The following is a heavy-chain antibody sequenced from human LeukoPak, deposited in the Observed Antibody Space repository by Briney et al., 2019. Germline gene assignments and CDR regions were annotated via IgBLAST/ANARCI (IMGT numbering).Heavy chain of an antibody. CDR3: ARVRLAAFWFDP. Sequence: SETLSLTCTVSGGSISSSSYYWGWIRQPPGKGLEWIGSIYYSGSTYYNPSLKSRVTISVDTSKNQFSLKLSSVTAADTAVYYCARVRLAAFWFDPWGQGTLVTVSS. CDR2: IYYSGST. J-gene: IGHJ5*02. CDR1: GGSISSSSYY. V-gene: IGHV4-39*07. D-gene: IGHD2-15*01.